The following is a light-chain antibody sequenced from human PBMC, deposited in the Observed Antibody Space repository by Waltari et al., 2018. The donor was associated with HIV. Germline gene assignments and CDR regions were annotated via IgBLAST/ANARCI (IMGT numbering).Light chain of an antibody. CDR1: QSVSSSY. V-gene: IGKV3-20*01. J-gene: IGKJ5*01. CDR2: GAS. CDR3: QQYSSSPPIT. Sequence: EIVLTQSPGTLSLSPGERATLSCRASQSVSSSYLAWYQQKPGQAPRLLMYGASSRATCIPDRFSGSGSGTDFTLTISRLEPEDFAVYYCQQYSSSPPITFGQGTRLEIK.